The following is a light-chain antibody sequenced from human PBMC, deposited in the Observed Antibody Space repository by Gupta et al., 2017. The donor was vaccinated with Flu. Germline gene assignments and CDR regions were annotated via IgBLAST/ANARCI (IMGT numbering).Light chain of an antibody. J-gene: IGLJ3*02. CDR3: QTYDSSLSGSV. CDR2: GNS. V-gene: IGLV1-40*01. CDR1: SSNIGAGYD. Sequence: VTMSCTGSSSNIGAGYDVHWYQQLPGTAPKLLIYGNSNRPSGVPDRFSGSKSGTSASLAITGLQAEDEADYYCQTYDSSLSGSVFGGGTKLTVL.